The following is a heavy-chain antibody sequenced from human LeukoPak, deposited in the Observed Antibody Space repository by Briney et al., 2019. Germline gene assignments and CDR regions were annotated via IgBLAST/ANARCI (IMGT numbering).Heavy chain of an antibody. Sequence: ESGGSLRLSCAASGFTFSSYNMNWVRQAPGKGLEWVSYISSSSSTIYYADSVKGRFTISRDNAKNTLYLQMNSLRAEDTAVYYCVRDDDRPDNGLDYWGQGTLVTVSS. CDR1: GFTFSSYN. CDR3: VRDDDRPDNGLDY. CDR2: ISSSSSTI. J-gene: IGHJ4*02. D-gene: IGHD3-22*01. V-gene: IGHV3-48*01.